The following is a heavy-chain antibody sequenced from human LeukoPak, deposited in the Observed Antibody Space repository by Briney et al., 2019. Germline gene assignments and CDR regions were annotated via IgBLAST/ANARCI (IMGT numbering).Heavy chain of an antibody. V-gene: IGHV4-34*01. Sequence: PSETLSLTCAVYGGSFSGYYWSWIRQPPGKGLEWIGEINHSGSTNYNPSLKSRVTISVDTSKNQFSLKLSSVTAADTAVYYCATLCSSTSCLDYWGQGTLVTVSS. CDR1: GGSFSGYY. D-gene: IGHD2-2*01. CDR3: ATLCSSTSCLDY. CDR2: INHSGST. J-gene: IGHJ4*02.